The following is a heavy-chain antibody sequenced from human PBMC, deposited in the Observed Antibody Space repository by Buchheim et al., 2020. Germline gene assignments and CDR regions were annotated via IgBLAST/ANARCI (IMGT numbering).Heavy chain of an antibody. Sequence: EVQLLESGGGLVQPGGSLRLSCAASGFPFSTYAMTWVRQAPGKGLEWVSLISAVGDSSSYADSVKDRFTISRDNSETMVSLQMDNLRAEDTAVYYCARGSWNYVEKNWFDLWGQGTL. CDR3: ARGSWNYVEKNWFDL. J-gene: IGHJ5*02. CDR2: ISAVGDSS. V-gene: IGHV3-23*01. D-gene: IGHD3-16*01. CDR1: GFPFSTYA.